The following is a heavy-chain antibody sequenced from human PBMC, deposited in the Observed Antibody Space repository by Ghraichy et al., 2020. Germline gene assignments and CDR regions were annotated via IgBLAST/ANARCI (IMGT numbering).Heavy chain of an antibody. Sequence: SPTLSLTCTVSGGSVSSGSYYWSWIRQPPGKGLEWIGYIYYSGSTNYNPSLKSRVTISVDTSKNQFSLKLSSVTAADTAVYYCAREGYGHDAFDIWGQGTMVTVSS. V-gene: IGHV4-61*01. CDR2: IYYSGST. CDR3: AREGYGHDAFDI. D-gene: IGHD4-17*01. CDR1: GGSVSSGSYY. J-gene: IGHJ3*02.